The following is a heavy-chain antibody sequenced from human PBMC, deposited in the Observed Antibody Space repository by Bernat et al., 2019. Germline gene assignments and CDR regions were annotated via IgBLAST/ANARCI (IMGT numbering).Heavy chain of an antibody. CDR2: ISSSSSYT. CDR1: GFTFSDYY. Sequence: VQLVESGGGLVKPGGSLRLSCAASGFTFSDYYMSWIRQAPGKGLEWVSYISSSSSYTNYADSVKGRFTISRDNAKNSLYLQMNSLRAEDTAVYYCATRIAAAGIDYWGQGTLVTVSS. D-gene: IGHD6-13*01. CDR3: ATRIAAAGIDY. V-gene: IGHV3-11*05. J-gene: IGHJ4*02.